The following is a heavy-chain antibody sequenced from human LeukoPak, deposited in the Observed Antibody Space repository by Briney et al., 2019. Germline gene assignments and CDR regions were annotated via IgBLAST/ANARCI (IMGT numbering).Heavy chain of an antibody. CDR3: ARDQAFVYCSGGTCYDDY. V-gene: IGHV1-2*02. CDR1: GHTFTGYY. J-gene: IGHJ4*02. Sequence: GASVKVSCKASGHTFTGYYMHWVRQAPGQGLEWMGWINPNSGDTHYAQKFQGRVTMTRDTSINTAYMELSRLRSDDTAVYYCARDQAFVYCSGGTCYDDYWGQGSLVTVSS. D-gene: IGHD2-15*01. CDR2: INPNSGDT.